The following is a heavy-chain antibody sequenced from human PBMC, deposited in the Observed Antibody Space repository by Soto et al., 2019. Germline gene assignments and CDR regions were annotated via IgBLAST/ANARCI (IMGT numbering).Heavy chain of an antibody. CDR2: IYYSGST. CDR1: GGSVSSGGYY. CDR3: VRDNRHWGVDY. V-gene: IGHV4-31*03. J-gene: IGHJ4*02. D-gene: IGHD7-27*01. Sequence: QVQLQASGPGLVKPSQPLSLTCPVSGGSVSSGGYYWSWIRQHPGKGLEWIGYIYYSGSTYYNPSLKSRVTRALDTSKNQFSLKRSSGTAADTAVYYCVRDNRHWGVDYWGQGTLVTVSS.